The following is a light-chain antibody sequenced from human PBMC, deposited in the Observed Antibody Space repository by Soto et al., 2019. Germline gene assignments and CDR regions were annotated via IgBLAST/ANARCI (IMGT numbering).Light chain of an antibody. CDR3: SSYAGSNNLV. CDR1: SSDVGGYNY. V-gene: IGLV2-8*01. Sequence: QSALTQPPSASGSPGQSVTISCTGTSSDVGGYNYVSWYQQHPGKAPKLMIYEVSKRPSGVPDRFSGSKSGNTASLTVSGLQAEDEAEYYCSSYAGSNNLVFGTRTKVTV. CDR2: EVS. J-gene: IGLJ1*01.